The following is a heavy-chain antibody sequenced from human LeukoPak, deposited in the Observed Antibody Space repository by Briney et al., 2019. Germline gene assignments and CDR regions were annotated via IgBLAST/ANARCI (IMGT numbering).Heavy chain of an antibody. CDR1: GFTFSGYS. V-gene: IGHV3-21*01. Sequence: PGGSLRLSCAASGFTFSGYSMNWVRQAPGKGLEWVSSISSSSSYIYYADSVKGRFTISRDNAKNSLYLQMNSLRAEDTAVYYCARGTRLRQATTAPEAGYWGQGTLVTVSS. D-gene: IGHD5-12*01. J-gene: IGHJ4*02. CDR2: ISSSSSYI. CDR3: ARGTRLRQATTAPEAGY.